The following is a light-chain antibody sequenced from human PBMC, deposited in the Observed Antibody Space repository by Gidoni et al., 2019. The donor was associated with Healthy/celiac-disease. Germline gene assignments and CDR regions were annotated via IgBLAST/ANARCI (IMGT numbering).Light chain of an antibody. CDR3: QQYGSSPPKYT. CDR2: GAS. Sequence: DIVLTQSPAPLSLSPGERATLSCRASQSVSSSYLAWYQQKPGQAPRLLIYGASSRATGIPDRFSGSGSGTEFTITISRLEPEDFAVYYCQQYGSSPPKYTFGQGTKLEIK. J-gene: IGKJ2*01. CDR1: QSVSSSY. V-gene: IGKV3-20*01.